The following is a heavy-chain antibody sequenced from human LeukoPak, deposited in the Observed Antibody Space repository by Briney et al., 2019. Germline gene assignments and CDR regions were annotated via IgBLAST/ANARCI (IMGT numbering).Heavy chain of an antibody. CDR3: ARGRGSSGSRRGFDP. Sequence: PSETLSLTCAVYGGSFSGYYWGWIRQPPGKGLEWIGEINHSGSTNYNPSLKSRVTISVDTSKNQFSLKLSSVTAADTVVYYCARGRGSSGSRRGFDPWGQGTLVTVSS. CDR2: INHSGST. J-gene: IGHJ5*02. CDR1: GGSFSGYY. V-gene: IGHV4-34*01. D-gene: IGHD6-19*01.